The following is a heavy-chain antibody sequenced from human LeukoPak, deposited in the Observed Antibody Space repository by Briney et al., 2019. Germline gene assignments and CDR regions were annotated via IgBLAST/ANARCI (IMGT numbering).Heavy chain of an antibody. V-gene: IGHV3-23*01. CDR1: GFTFSSYA. CDR3: ARDTIVVVPAAMPEEGYYYYYGMDV. Sequence: PGGSLRLSCAASGFTFSSYAMSWVRQAPGKGLEGVSAISGSGGSTYYADSVKGRFTISGDNSKNTLYLQMNSLRAEDRAVYYCARDTIVVVPAAMPEEGYYYYYGMDVWGQGTTVTVSS. CDR2: ISGSGGST. D-gene: IGHD2-2*01. J-gene: IGHJ6*02.